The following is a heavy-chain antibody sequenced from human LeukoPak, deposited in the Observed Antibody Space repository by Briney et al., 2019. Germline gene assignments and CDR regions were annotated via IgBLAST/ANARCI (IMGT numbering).Heavy chain of an antibody. CDR3: ARVPRYCSGGSCYHNDY. CDR1: GFTFSDYY. Sequence: GGSLRLSCAASGFTFSDYYMSWIRQAPGKGLEWVSYISSSGSSIDYADSVKGRFTISRDNAKNSLYLQMNSLRAEDTAVYYCARVPRYCSGGSCYHNDYWGQGTLVTVSS. V-gene: IGHV3-11*01. J-gene: IGHJ4*02. CDR2: ISSSGSSI. D-gene: IGHD2-15*01.